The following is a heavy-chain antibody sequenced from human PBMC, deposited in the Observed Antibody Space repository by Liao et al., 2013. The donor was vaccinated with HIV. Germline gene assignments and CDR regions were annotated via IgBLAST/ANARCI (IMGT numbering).Heavy chain of an antibody. CDR3: ARVPVAGTRHDAFDI. D-gene: IGHD6-19*01. Sequence: QVQLQESGPGLVKPSQTLSLACTVSGDSISSGSHYWTWIRQPAGRGLEWIGRISGTGITNYSPSLESRVTISVDTSKNTFSLRLTSVTAADTAVYYCARVPVAGTRHDAFDIWGQGTMVTVSS. CDR1: GDSISSGSHY. V-gene: IGHV4-61*02. CDR2: ISGTGIT. J-gene: IGHJ3*02.